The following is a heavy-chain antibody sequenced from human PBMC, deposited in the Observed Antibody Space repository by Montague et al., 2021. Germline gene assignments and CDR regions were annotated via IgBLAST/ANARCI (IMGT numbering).Heavy chain of an antibody. CDR2: INHSGST. Sequence: SETLSLTCAVYGGSFSGHYWSWIRQPPGKELEWIGEINHSGSTNYNPSLKSRLTISVDTSKNQFSLKLSSVTAADTAVYYGVVTPSLYYHGMDVWGQGTTVTVSS. V-gene: IGHV4-34*01. J-gene: IGHJ6*02. CDR3: VVTPSLYYHGMDV. CDR1: GGSFSGHY. D-gene: IGHD4-23*01.